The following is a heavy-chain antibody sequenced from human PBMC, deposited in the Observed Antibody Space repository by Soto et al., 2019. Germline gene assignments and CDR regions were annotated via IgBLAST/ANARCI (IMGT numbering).Heavy chain of an antibody. V-gene: IGHV4-61*01. J-gene: IGHJ4*02. CDR1: GGSVSSGSYY. CDR2: IYYSGST. CDR3: ARVPGGYNRRGFDY. D-gene: IGHD5-12*01. Sequence: QVQLQESGPGLVKPSETLSLTCTVSGGSVSSGSYYWSWIRQPPGKGLEWIGYIYYSGSTNYNPSLKSRVTISVDTSKNQFSLKLSSETAADTAVYYCARVPGGYNRRGFDYWGQGTLVTVSS.